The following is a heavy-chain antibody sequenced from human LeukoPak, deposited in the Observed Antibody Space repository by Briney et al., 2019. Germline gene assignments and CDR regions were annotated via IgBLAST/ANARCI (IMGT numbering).Heavy chain of an antibody. CDR3: ARDESKGLYYYYYYMDV. D-gene: IGHD5-12*01. CDR1: GFTFSSYS. CDR2: ISSSSSYI. Sequence: GGSLRLSCAASGFTFSSYSMNWVRQAPGKGLEWVSSISSSSSYIYYADSVKGRFTISRDNAKNSLYLQMNSLRAEDTAVHYCARDESKGLYYYYYYMDVWGKGTTVTVSS. J-gene: IGHJ6*03. V-gene: IGHV3-21*01.